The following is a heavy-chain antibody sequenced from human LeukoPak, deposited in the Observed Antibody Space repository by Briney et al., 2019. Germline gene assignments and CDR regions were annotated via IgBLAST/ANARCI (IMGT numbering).Heavy chain of an antibody. CDR3: ARAPGGYCSSTSCPPFHYGMDV. V-gene: IGHV1-69*17. D-gene: IGHD2-2*03. Sequence: SVKVSCKASGGTFISYAISWVRQAPRQGLEWMGRIIPIFGIANYAQKFQGRVTITADKSTSTAYMELSSLRSEDTAVYYCARAPGGYCSSTSCPPFHYGMDVWGQGTTVTVSS. CDR2: IIPIFGIA. CDR1: GGTFISYA. J-gene: IGHJ6*02.